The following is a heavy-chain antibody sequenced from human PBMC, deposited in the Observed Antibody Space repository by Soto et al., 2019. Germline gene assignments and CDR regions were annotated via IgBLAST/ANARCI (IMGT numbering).Heavy chain of an antibody. V-gene: IGHV2-5*02. D-gene: IGHD3-22*01. CDR2: IYWDDDK. J-gene: IGHJ4*02. CDR1: GFSLNTGGVS. Sequence: QITLKESGPTLVKPTQTLTLTCIFSGFSLNTGGVSVGWIRQPPGKALEWLAVIYWDDDKRYSPSLKSRLTISKANSKNQVVLTMTNMDPVDTATYYCAHNMGYDSSAYYYEVPILWGQGTLVTVSS. CDR3: AHNMGYDSSAYYYEVPIL.